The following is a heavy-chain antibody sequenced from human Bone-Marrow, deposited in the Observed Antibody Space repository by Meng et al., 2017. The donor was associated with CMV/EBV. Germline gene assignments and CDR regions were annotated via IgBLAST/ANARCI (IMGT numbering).Heavy chain of an antibody. CDR1: GFTVSSNY. J-gene: IGHJ4*02. CDR2: ISGSGGST. V-gene: IGHV3-23*01. D-gene: IGHD4-11*01. CDR3: AKDLLTTIDD. Sequence: GESLKISCAASGFTVSSNYMSWVRQAPGKGLEWVSAISGSGGSTYYADSVKGRFTISRDNSKNTLYLQMNSLRAEDTAVYYCAKDLLTTIDDWGQGTLVTVSS.